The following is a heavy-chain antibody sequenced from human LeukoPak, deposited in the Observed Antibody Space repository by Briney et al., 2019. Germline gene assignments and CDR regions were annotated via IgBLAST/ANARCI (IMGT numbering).Heavy chain of an antibody. V-gene: IGHV4-4*02. CDR3: AREVAATSTAIKYYFDN. D-gene: IGHD6-19*01. J-gene: IGHJ4*02. CDR1: GDSISSNYW. Sequence: SETLSLTCAVSGDSISSNYWWTWVRQPPGKGLEWIGEIHHSGSTNYSPSLKSRVTISVDTSKNQFSLKVNSVTAADTAVYYCAREVAATSTAIKYYFDNWGQGTLVTVSS. CDR2: IHHSGST.